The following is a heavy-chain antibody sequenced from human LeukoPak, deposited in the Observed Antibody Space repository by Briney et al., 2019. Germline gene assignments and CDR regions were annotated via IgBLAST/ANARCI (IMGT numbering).Heavy chain of an antibody. CDR1: GFTFSSYA. Sequence: GGSLRLSCAASGFTFSSYAMHWVRQAPGKGLEYVSAISSNGGSTYYANSVKGRFTISRDNSKNTLYLQMGSLRAEDMAVYYCARIAEREPGFDYWGQGTLVTVSS. CDR2: ISSNGGST. D-gene: IGHD1-26*01. CDR3: ARIAEREPGFDY. J-gene: IGHJ4*02. V-gene: IGHV3-64*01.